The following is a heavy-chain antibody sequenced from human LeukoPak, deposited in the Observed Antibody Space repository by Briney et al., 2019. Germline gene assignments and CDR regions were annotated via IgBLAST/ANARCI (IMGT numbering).Heavy chain of an antibody. J-gene: IGHJ4*02. D-gene: IGHD3-3*02. V-gene: IGHV1-2*02. Sequence: ASVKVSCKASGYTFSDFYIHWVRQAPGQGLEYVGWITPKSGDTYSPQRFQGRATMTRDASISTAYMELSSLRFDDTAVYFCARVRLADERAWAYWGQGTLVTVSS. CDR1: GYTFSDFY. CDR3: ARVRLADERAWAY. CDR2: ITPKSGDT.